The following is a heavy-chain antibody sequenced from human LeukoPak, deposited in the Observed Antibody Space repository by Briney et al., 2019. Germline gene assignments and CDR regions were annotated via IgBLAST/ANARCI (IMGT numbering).Heavy chain of an antibody. V-gene: IGHV3-23*01. CDR3: VIWGDYDVLTGYYVPDY. CDR1: GFTFSNYA. J-gene: IGHJ4*02. D-gene: IGHD3-9*01. Sequence: GASLRLSCVASGFTFSNYAMSWVRHAPGKGLECVSDISGSGTSTYYADSLKGRFTISRDNSKNTVFLQMNSLRHEDTAIYYCVIWGDYDVLTGYYVPDYWGQGTLVTVSS. CDR2: ISGSGTST.